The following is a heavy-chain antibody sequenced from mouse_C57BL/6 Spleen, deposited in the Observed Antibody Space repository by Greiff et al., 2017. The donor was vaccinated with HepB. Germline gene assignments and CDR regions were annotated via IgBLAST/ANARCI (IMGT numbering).Heavy chain of an antibody. CDR1: GFTFTDYY. V-gene: IGHV7-3*03. J-gene: IGHJ1*03. CDR3: AIDYSDWYFDV. D-gene: IGHD2-1*01. CDR2: IRNKANGYTT. Sequence: DVHLVESGGGLVQPGGSLSLSCAASGFTFTDYYMSWVRQPPGKALEWLGFIRNKANGYTTEYSANVKGRFTISRDNSQSILYLQMNALRAEDSATYYCAIDYSDWYFDVWGTGTTVTVSS.